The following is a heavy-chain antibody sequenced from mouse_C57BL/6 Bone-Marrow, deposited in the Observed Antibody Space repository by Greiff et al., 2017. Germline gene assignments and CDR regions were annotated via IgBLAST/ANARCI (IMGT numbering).Heavy chain of an antibody. V-gene: IGHV7-1*01. Sequence: EVQGVESGGGLVQSGRSLRLSCATSGFTFSDFYMEWVRQAPGKGLEWIAASRNKANDYTTEYSASVKGRFIVSRDTAQSILYLQMNVLRAEDTAMYYWARDAGGYPHLYFDVWGTGTTVTASS. J-gene: IGHJ1*03. CDR2: SRNKANDYTT. CDR3: ARDAGGYPHLYFDV. CDR1: GFTFSDFY. D-gene: IGHD2-2*01.